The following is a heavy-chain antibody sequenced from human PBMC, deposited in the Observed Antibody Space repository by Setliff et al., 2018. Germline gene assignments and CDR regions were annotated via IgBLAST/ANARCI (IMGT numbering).Heavy chain of an antibody. V-gene: IGHV3-NL1*01. CDR1: GFTFRDYS. Sequence: LSLSCETSGFTFRDYSMAWVRQAPRKGLQWVSGIYGGGGNGGRNTFYADSVKGRFTISRDNSKNTLYLQMNSLRAEDTAVYYCAREEYYYYMDVWGKGTTVTVSS. CDR2: IYGGGGNGGRNT. J-gene: IGHJ6*03. CDR3: AREEYYYYMDV.